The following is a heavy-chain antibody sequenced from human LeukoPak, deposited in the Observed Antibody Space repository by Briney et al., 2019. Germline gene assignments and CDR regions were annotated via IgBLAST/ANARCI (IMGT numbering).Heavy chain of an antibody. D-gene: IGHD2-8*01. CDR1: GFTFSSYG. J-gene: IGHJ4*02. CDR2: IWYDGSNK. CDR3: ARDRCTNGVCYDDY. Sequence: GGSLRLSCAASGFTFSSYGMHWVRQAPGKGLEWVAVIWYDGSNKYCADSVKGRFTISRDNSKNALYLQMNSLRAEDTAVYYCARDRCTNGVCYDDYWGQGTLVTVSS. V-gene: IGHV3-33*01.